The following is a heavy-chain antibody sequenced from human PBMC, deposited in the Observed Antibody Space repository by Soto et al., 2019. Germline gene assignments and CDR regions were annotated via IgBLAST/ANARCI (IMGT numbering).Heavy chain of an antibody. CDR3: ARAPQGNYGHASYFAY. V-gene: IGHV4-30-2*01. D-gene: IGHD3-10*01. CDR2: IYHSGST. J-gene: IGHJ4*02. CDR1: GGSISSGGYS. Sequence: SETLSLTCAVSGGSISSGGYSWSWIRQPPGKGLEWIGYIYHSGSTYYNPSLKSRVTISVDRSKNQFSLKLSSVTAADTAVYYCARAPQGNYGHASYFAYWGQGTLVTVSA.